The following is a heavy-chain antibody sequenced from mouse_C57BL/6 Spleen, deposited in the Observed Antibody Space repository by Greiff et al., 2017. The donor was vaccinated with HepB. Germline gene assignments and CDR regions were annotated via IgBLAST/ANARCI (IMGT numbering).Heavy chain of an antibody. CDR3: AMYYYGSSYAMDY. CDR1: GYTFTDHT. J-gene: IGHJ4*01. CDR2: IYPRDGST. V-gene: IGHV1-78*01. Sequence: QVHVKQSDAELVKPGASVKISCKVSGYTFTDHTIHWMKQRPEQGLEWIGYIYPRDGSTKYNEKFKGKATLTADKSSSTAYMQHSSLTSEDAAVYCCAMYYYGSSYAMDYWGQGTSVTVSS. D-gene: IGHD1-1*01.